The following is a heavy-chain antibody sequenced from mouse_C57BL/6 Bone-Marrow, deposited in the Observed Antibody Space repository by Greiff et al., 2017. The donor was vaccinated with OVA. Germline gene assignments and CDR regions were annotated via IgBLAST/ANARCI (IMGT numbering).Heavy chain of an antibody. CDR1: GFSFNTYA. CDR3: VRRGYSYDYFDY. CDR2: IRSKSNNYAT. J-gene: IGHJ2*01. D-gene: IGHD2-12*01. Sequence: EVQLMESGGGLVQPKGSLKLSCAASGFSFNTYAMNWVRQAPGKGLEWVARIRSKSNNYATYYADSVKDRFTISRDDSDSMLYLQMNHLKTEDTAMYYCVRRGYSYDYFDYWGQGTTLTVSS. V-gene: IGHV10-1*01.